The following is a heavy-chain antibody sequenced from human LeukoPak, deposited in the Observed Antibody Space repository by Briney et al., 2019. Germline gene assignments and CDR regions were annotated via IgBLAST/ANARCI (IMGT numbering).Heavy chain of an antibody. Sequence: GGSRRPSLAALGFTVISNYLGWVRQPPGKGLGWVSVIYSGGSTYYADSVKGRFTISRDNSKNTLYLQMNSLRAEDTSVYYCARAPSGWSDYWYFDLWGRGTLVTVSS. D-gene: IGHD6-19*01. CDR2: IYSGGST. J-gene: IGHJ2*01. V-gene: IGHV3-53*01. CDR1: GFTVISNY. CDR3: ARAPSGWSDYWYFDL.